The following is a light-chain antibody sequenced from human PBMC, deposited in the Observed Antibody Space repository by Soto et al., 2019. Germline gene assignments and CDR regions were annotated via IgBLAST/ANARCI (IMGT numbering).Light chain of an antibody. Sequence: EIVLTQTPLSLSVTPGQPASISCKSSQSLLHSDGKTYLYWYLQRPGQPPQLLIYEVSNRFSGVSDRFSGSGSGTDFTLEISRVEAEDVGLYSCLQTKQLPLTFGHGTKVEVK. CDR2: EVS. CDR3: LQTKQLPLT. V-gene: IGKV2D-29*01. CDR1: QSLLHSDGKTY. J-gene: IGKJ1*01.